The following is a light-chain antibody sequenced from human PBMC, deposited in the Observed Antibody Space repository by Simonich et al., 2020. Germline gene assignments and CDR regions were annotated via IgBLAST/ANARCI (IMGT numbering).Light chain of an antibody. CDR1: SSDVGGYNY. CDR3: SSYTSSSTWV. J-gene: IGLJ3*02. Sequence: SALTQPASVSGSPGQSITISCTGTSSDVGGYNYFYWYQQHPGKAPKPMIYDVSKRPSGVSNSFSGSKSGNTASLTISGLQAEDEADYYCSSYTSSSTWVFGGGTKLTVL. CDR2: DVS. V-gene: IGLV2-14*01.